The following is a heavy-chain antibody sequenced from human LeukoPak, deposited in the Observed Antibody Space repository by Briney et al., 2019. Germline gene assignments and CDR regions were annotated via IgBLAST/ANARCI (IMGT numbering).Heavy chain of an antibody. CDR2: IDHSGNAIY. J-gene: IGHJ4*02. D-gene: IGHD4-17*01. CDR3: ARSAVYGDYVGD. CDR1: GETMRNYY. Sequence: PSETLSLTCTVAGETMRNYYWNWIRQPPGKGLEWIGYIDHSGNAIYNYKPSLTSRVIISADASQNQFSLKLSSVTAADTAVYYCARSAVYGDYVGDWGQGTLVTVSS. V-gene: IGHV4-59*12.